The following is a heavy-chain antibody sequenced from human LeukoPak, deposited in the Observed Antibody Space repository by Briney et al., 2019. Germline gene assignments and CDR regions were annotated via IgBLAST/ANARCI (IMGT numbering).Heavy chain of an antibody. CDR2: IYYSGST. J-gene: IGHJ4*02. D-gene: IGHD2-21*01. CDR3: ALDRNGDCFDY. CDR1: GGSISSYY. Sequence: SETLSLTCTVSGGSISSYYWSWIRQPPGKGLEWIGYIYYSGSTNYNPSLKSRVTISVDTSKNQFSLKLSSVTAADTAVYYCALDRNGDCFDYWGQGTLVTVSS. V-gene: IGHV4-59*01.